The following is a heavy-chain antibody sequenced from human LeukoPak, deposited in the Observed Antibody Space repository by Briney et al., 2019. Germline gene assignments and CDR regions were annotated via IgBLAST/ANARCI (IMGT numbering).Heavy chain of an antibody. D-gene: IGHD6-19*01. J-gene: IGHJ4*02. CDR3: AIRSRYTFIDVAGVIDS. CDR2: MSSGGSYK. V-gene: IGHV3-21*01. CDR1: GLIVNNYD. Sequence: GGSLRLSCTASGLIVNNYDLHWVRQAPGKGLEWVSSMSSGGSYKYYADSVKGRFTISRDNAKNSLYLQMDSLSGEDTAVYYCAIRSRYTFIDVAGVIDSWGQGNMVTVSS.